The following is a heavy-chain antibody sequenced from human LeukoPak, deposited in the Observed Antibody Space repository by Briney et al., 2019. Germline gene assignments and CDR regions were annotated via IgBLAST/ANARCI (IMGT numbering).Heavy chain of an antibody. CDR2: ISYSAST. V-gene: IGHV4-39*01. Sequence: SETLSLTCSVSGGSISSRSYYWGWIRHPPGKGLEWIGSISYSASTYYNPSLKSRVTISVDTSKNQFSLKLSSVTAADTALYYCARQRWLVHNWFDPWGQGTLVTVSS. D-gene: IGHD6-19*01. CDR1: GGSISSRSYY. CDR3: ARQRWLVHNWFDP. J-gene: IGHJ5*02.